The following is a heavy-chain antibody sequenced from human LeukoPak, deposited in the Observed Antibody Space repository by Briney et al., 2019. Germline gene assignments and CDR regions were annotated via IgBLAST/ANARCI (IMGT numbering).Heavy chain of an antibody. J-gene: IGHJ3*02. CDR2: MNPNSGGT. V-gene: IGHV1-2*04. D-gene: IGHD1-26*01. Sequence: ASVKVSCKASGYTFTSYAMNWMRQAPGQGLEWMGWMNPNSGGTNYAQKFQGWVTMTRDTSISAAYMELSRLRSDDTAVYYCAVQGGSSGTNHDAFDIWGQGTMVTVSS. CDR1: GYTFTSYA. CDR3: AVQGGSSGTNHDAFDI.